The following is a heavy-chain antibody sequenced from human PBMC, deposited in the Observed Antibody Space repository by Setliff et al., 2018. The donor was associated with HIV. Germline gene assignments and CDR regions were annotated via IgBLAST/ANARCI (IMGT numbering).Heavy chain of an antibody. CDR2: IKLSSGGT. CDR1: GYTFTGYL. D-gene: IGHD6-25*01. Sequence: ASVKVSCKASGYTFTGYLIHWVRQAPGQGLEWMGNIKLSSGGTKFAQKFLARVTMTRDTSTNTAFMVLRRLNSDDTATYFCVTSPGSFTSVDETEAGDYWGQGTLVTVSS. CDR3: VTSPGSFTSVDETEAGDY. J-gene: IGHJ4*02. V-gene: IGHV1-2*02.